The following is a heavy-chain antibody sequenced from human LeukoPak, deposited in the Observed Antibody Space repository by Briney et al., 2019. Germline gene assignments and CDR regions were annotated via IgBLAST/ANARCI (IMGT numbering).Heavy chain of an antibody. Sequence: ASVKVSCKASGYTFTGYYMHWVRQAPGQGLEWMGWINPNGGGTNYAQKFQGRVTMTRDTAISTAYMELSRLRSDDTAVYYCARDLSIAAAGALFDYWGQGTLVTVSS. D-gene: IGHD6-13*01. J-gene: IGHJ4*02. CDR2: INPNGGGT. V-gene: IGHV1-2*02. CDR1: GYTFTGYY. CDR3: ARDLSIAAAGALFDY.